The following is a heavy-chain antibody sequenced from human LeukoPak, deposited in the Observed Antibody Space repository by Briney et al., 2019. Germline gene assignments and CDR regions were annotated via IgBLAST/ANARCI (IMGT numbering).Heavy chain of an antibody. V-gene: IGHV5-51*01. CDR3: ARPLLLGNSRGTQRPYAFDI. D-gene: IGHD6-25*01. Sequence: PGESLKISCKGSGYSFTSYWNGWVRQMPGKGLEWMGIIYPGDSDTRYSPSFQGQVTISADKSISTAYLQWSSLKASDTAMYYCARPLLLGNSRGTQRPYAFDIWGQGTMVTVSS. CDR1: GYSFTSYW. CDR2: IYPGDSDT. J-gene: IGHJ3*02.